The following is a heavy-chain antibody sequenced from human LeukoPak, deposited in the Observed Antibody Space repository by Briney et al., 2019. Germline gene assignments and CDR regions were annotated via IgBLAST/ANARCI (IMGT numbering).Heavy chain of an antibody. CDR3: ARDRGGIVRATHFDY. CDR2: IYSGGDT. CDR1: GFTFSSYA. V-gene: IGHV3-23*03. D-gene: IGHD3-10*01. J-gene: IGHJ4*02. Sequence: GGSLRLSCAASGFTFSSYAMSWVRQAPGKGLEWVSVIYSGGDTYYADSVKGRFTISRDNSKNTLYLQMNSLRAEDTAVYYCARDRGGIVRATHFDYWGQGTLVTVSS.